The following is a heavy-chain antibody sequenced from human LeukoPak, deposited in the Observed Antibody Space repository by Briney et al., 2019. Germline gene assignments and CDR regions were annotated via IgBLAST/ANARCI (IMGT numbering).Heavy chain of an antibody. V-gene: IGHV1-69*05. J-gene: IGHJ4*02. Sequence: SVKVSCKASGGTFSTFAISWVRQAPGQGLEWMGGIIPLFGQPNYAHKFQGRVTITTDESTSIAYMELSSLRSEDTAVYYCATEIDTVLIKGGLDYWGQGTLVTVSS. D-gene: IGHD5-18*01. CDR2: IIPLFGQP. CDR1: GGTFSTFA. CDR3: ATEIDTVLIKGGLDY.